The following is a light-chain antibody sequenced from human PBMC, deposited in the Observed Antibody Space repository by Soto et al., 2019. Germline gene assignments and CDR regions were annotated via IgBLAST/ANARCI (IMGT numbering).Light chain of an antibody. Sequence: EIVLTQSPATLSLSPGERATLSCRASQSFFNSLAWYQQKPGQAPRLLIYDASNRATGVPARFSGSGSGTDFTLTISSLEPEDFAVYYCQQRSNWPLTFGGGTKVEMK. V-gene: IGKV3-11*01. J-gene: IGKJ4*01. CDR3: QQRSNWPLT. CDR1: QSFFNS. CDR2: DAS.